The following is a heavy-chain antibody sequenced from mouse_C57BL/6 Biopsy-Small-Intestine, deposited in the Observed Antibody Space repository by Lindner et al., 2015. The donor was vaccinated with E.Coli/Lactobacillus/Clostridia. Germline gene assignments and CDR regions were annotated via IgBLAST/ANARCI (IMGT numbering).Heavy chain of an antibody. J-gene: IGHJ4*01. CDR1: GYSFTDYN. CDR2: VNPNNGNT. D-gene: IGHD2-10*01. V-gene: IGHV1-39*01. CDR3: ARTYFYAMDC. Sequence: VQLQESGPELVKPGASVRISCKASGYSFTDYNMNWVKQINGKSLEWIGVVNPNNGNTKYNQKFKGKATVTVDQSSNTAYMQLSSLTSEDSAVYFCARTYFYAMDCWGQGTSVTVSS.